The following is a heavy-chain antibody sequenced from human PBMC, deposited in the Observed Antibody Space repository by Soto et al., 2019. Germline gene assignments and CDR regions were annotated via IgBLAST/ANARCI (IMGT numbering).Heavy chain of an antibody. CDR2: INPNTGVT. J-gene: IGHJ3*02. D-gene: IGHD3-9*01. CDR3: ARDSYYDILTGYWRNGFDI. Sequence: VSVKVSCKTSGYTFTGYYMHWMPQSPGQGLEWMGWINPNTGVTHYAQKLQGSVIMTRDTSITTAYLELSRLRSDDTGVYYCARDSYYDILTGYWRNGFDIWGQGIMVTV. CDR1: GYTFTGYY. V-gene: IGHV1-2*02.